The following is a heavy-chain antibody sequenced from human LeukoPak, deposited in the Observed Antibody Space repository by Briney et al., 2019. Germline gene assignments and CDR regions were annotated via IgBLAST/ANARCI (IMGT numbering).Heavy chain of an antibody. Sequence: GASVKLSCKASGYTFTSYAVHWVRRAPGQSLEWMGYINDGDGNTKYSQEFQGRVTITRDTSASIVYMELSSLRSEDMAFYYCARERGEFGGSYCLDYWGQGTLVTVSS. CDR3: ARERGEFGGSYCLDY. J-gene: IGHJ4*02. CDR1: GYTFTSYA. CDR2: INDGDGNT. V-gene: IGHV1-3*03. D-gene: IGHD1-26*01.